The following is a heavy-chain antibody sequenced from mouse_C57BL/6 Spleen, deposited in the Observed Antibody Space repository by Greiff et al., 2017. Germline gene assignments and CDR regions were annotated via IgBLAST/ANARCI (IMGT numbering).Heavy chain of an antibody. CDR1: GYAFSSYW. CDR2: IYPGDGDT. Sequence: VQLQQSGPELVKPGASVKISCKASGYAFSSYWMNWVKQRPGKGLEWIGRIYPGDGDTNYNGKFKGKATLTADKYSSTAYMQLSSLTSEDSAVYFCARTPLLRYAMDYWGQGTSVTVSS. CDR3: ARTPLLRYAMDY. D-gene: IGHD1-1*01. V-gene: IGHV1-82*01. J-gene: IGHJ4*01.